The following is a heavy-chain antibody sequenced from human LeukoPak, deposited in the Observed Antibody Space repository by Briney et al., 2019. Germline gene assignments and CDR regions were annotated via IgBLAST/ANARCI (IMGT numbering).Heavy chain of an antibody. V-gene: IGHV3-9*01. J-gene: IGHJ5*02. D-gene: IGHD3-9*01. CDR2: SSGNRGSI. CDR1: GFTFDEYA. CDR3: QAEDGIRYFDWLHGGFDP. Sequence: PGGSLRLSCAATGFTFDEYAMHWVRQAPGKGLERVSGSSGNRGSIGYADSLQRRFTISRDNAKNSLYLQMHSLRAEDTAFFFFQAEDGIRYFDWLHGGFDPWGQGTLVTVSS.